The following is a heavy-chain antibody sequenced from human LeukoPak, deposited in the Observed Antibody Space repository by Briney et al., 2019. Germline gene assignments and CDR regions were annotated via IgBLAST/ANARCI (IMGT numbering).Heavy chain of an antibody. CDR1: GFTFGDYA. V-gene: IGHV3-49*03. CDR3: TRPRYCSGGSCLTDY. Sequence: GGSLRLSCTASGFTFGDYAMSWFRQAPGKGLEWVGFIRSKAYGGTTEYAASVKGRFIISRDDSKNIAYLQMNSLKPEDTAVYYCTRPRYCSGGSCLTDYWGQGTLVTVSS. J-gene: IGHJ4*02. D-gene: IGHD2-15*01. CDR2: IRSKAYGGTT.